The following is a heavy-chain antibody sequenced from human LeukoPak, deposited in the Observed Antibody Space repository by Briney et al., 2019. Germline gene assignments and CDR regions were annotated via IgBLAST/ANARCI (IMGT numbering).Heavy chain of an antibody. CDR3: ARDLPLTPWAAAGMDV. J-gene: IGHJ6*02. Sequence: PGGSLRLSCAASGFTFSNAWMNWVRQAPGKGLEWVGRIKSKTDGGTTDYAAPVKGRFTISRDDSKNTLYLQMNSLRAEDTAVYYCARDLPLTPWAAAGMDVWGQGTTVTVSS. V-gene: IGHV3-15*07. CDR1: GFTFSNAW. CDR2: IKSKTDGGTT. D-gene: IGHD6-13*01.